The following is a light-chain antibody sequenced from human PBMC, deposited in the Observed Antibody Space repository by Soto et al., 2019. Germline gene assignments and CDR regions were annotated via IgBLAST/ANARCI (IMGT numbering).Light chain of an antibody. CDR2: AAS. CDR1: QGSNNP. J-gene: IGKJ4*01. Sequence: DFQMTQSPSSLSASVGDRVTITCRASQGSNNPLAWFQQKPGKVPKVLIYAASTLQSGVPSRFSGSGSGTDFTLTISSLQPEDVATYYCQNYNSAPPAGTFGGGTKVEIK. V-gene: IGKV1-27*01. CDR3: QNYNSAPPAGT.